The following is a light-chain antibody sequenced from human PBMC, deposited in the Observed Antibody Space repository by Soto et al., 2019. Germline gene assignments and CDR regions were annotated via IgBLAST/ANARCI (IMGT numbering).Light chain of an antibody. V-gene: IGKV1-5*01. CDR1: QSISNW. CDR3: QQSNSFWT. J-gene: IGKJ1*01. CDR2: DVS. Sequence: DIQMTPSPSTLFASVGDRVTLTFRDSQSISNWLAWYQQKPGKAPKLLIYDVSSLESGVPSRFSGSGSGTEFTLTISSLQPDDVATYYCQQSNSFWTFGQGTKVDIK.